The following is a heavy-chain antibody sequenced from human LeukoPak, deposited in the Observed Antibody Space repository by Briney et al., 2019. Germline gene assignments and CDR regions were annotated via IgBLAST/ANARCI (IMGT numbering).Heavy chain of an antibody. D-gene: IGHD2-15*01. Sequence: GGSLRLSCIASGFTFSDDGMHWVRQAAGKGLEWVALIWKDGSQTFYGDSVKGRFIISRDNSRNTLDLQMNSLSAEDTAVYYCVREGIGGTFYRGNFDHWGQGTLVTVSS. J-gene: IGHJ4*02. CDR1: GFTFSDDG. CDR3: VREGIGGTFYRGNFDH. V-gene: IGHV3-33*01. CDR2: IWKDGSQT.